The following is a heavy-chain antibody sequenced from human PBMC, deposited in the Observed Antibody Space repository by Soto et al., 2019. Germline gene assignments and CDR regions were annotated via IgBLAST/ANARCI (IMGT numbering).Heavy chain of an antibody. CDR2: ISSSGFTI. V-gene: IGHV3-11*01. CDR3: ARNTKSAAGEDYHGLEV. CDR1: GFTFGDRY. Sequence: QGQLVESGGDLVRPGVSLRLSCATSGFTFGDRYMSWIRQAPGKGLEWVSYISSSGFTIYYADSVNGRFTISRHNANDSLHLQMTSLSAEDTALYYWARNTKSAAGEDYHGLEVWGHGTTVIGSS. D-gene: IGHD4-17*01. J-gene: IGHJ6*02.